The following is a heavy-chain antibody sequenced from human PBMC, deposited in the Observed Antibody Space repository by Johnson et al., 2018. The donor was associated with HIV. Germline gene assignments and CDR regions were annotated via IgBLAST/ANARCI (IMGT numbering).Heavy chain of an antibody. V-gene: IGHV3-23*04. CDR3: AKEMEGYYGSGKGDAFDI. CDR1: GFTFSSYA. D-gene: IGHD3-10*01. Sequence: VLLVESGGGLVQPGRSLRLSCAASGFTFSSYAMHWVRQAPGKGLEWVSAISGSGGSTYYADSVKGRFTISRDNSKNTLYLQMNSLRAEDTAVYYCAKEMEGYYGSGKGDAFDIWGQGTMVTVSS. J-gene: IGHJ3*02. CDR2: ISGSGGST.